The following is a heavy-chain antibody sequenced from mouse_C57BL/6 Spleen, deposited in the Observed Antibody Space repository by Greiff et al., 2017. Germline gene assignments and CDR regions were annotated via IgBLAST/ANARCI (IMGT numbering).Heavy chain of an antibody. J-gene: IGHJ2*01. Sequence: EVKLVESGPGLVQPSQSLSLTCSVTGYSLTSGYYWNWLRQFPGNKLEWMGYISYDGSHNYNPSLKNRISITRDTSKNQFFLKLNSLTTEDTATYYCAREKPYYYGSSLDYWGQGTTLTVSS. V-gene: IGHV3-6*01. CDR2: ISYDGSH. D-gene: IGHD1-1*01. CDR3: AREKPYYYGSSLDY. CDR1: GYSLTSGYY.